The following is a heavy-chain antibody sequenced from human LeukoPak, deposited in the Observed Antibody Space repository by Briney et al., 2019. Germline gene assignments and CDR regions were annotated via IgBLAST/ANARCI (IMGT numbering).Heavy chain of an antibody. CDR1: GFTFSDYY. Sequence: GGSLRLSCAASGFTFSDYYMSWIRQAPGKGLEWVSYISSSGSTICYADSVKGRFTIFRDNGKNSLSLQMNSLRAEDTAVYYCARVEYIYGYGSWGQGTLVTVSS. CDR3: ARVEYIYGYGS. V-gene: IGHV3-11*01. CDR2: ISSSGSTI. J-gene: IGHJ5*02. D-gene: IGHD5-18*01.